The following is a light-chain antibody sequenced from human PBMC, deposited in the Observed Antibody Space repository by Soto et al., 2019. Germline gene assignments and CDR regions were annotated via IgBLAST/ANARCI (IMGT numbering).Light chain of an antibody. J-gene: IGKJ1*01. Sequence: EIVLTQSPGTLSLSPGERATLSCRASQSLTNSFIAWYQQKPGQAPRLLIYDASNRATGIPARFSGSGSGTDFTLTISSLEPEDFAVYYCQQRGNRPPWTFGQGTKVDIK. V-gene: IGKV3D-20*02. CDR1: QSLTNSF. CDR3: QQRGNRPPWT. CDR2: DAS.